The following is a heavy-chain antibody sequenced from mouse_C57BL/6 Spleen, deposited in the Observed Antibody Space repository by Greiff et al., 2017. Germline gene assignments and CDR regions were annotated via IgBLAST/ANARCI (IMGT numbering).Heavy chain of an antibody. CDR2: ISNGGGST. J-gene: IGHJ4*01. D-gene: IGHD2-4*01. CDR3: ARHAYYDYDYAMDY. Sequence: EVKLVESGGGLVQPGGSLKLSCAASGFTFSDYYMYWVRQTPEKRLEWVAYISNGGGSTYYPDTVKGRFTISRDNAKNTLYLQMSRLKSEDTAMYYCARHAYYDYDYAMDYWGQGTSVTVSS. CDR1: GFTFSDYY. V-gene: IGHV5-12*01.